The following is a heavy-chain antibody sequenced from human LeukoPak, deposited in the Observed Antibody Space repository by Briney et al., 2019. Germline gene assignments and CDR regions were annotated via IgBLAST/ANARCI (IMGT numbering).Heavy chain of an antibody. D-gene: IGHD6-13*01. J-gene: IGHJ5*02. CDR1: GGSFSGYY. CDR2: INHSGST. V-gene: IGHV4-34*01. CDR3: ASLVVGSSLVWFDP. Sequence: SDTLSLTCAVYGGSFSGYYWSWIRQPPGKGLEWIGEINHSGSTNYNPSLKSRVTISVDTSKNQFSLKLSSVTAADTAVYYCASLVVGSSLVWFDPWGQGTLVTVSS.